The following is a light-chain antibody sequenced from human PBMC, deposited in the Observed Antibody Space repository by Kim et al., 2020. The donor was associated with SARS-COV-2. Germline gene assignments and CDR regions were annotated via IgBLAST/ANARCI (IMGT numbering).Light chain of an antibody. CDR2: DVS. CDR1: SSDVGGYNY. Sequence: QSALTQPASVSGSPGQSITISCTGTSSDVGGYNYVAWYQQHPGKAPKLMIYDVSIRPSGVSNRFSGSKSGNTASLTISGLQAEDDADYYCSSHTSSSTVVFGGGTQLTVL. J-gene: IGLJ2*01. V-gene: IGLV2-14*03. CDR3: SSHTSSSTVV.